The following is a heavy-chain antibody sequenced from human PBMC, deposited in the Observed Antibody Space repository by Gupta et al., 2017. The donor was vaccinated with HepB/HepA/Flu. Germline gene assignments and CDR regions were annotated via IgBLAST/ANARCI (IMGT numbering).Heavy chain of an antibody. CDR3: AKAISAYLYYFDY. D-gene: IGHD3-16*01. J-gene: IGHJ4*02. V-gene: IGHV3-30*18. CDR1: GFTFSTYG. Sequence: QVQLVESGGGVVQPGRSLRLSCAASGFTFSTYGMHWVRQAPGKGRDWVAVISYDGSNKYYADSVKGRFTISRDNSKNTLYLQVLSLRAEDTAVYYCAKAISAYLYYFDYWGQGTLVTVSS. CDR2: ISYDGSNK.